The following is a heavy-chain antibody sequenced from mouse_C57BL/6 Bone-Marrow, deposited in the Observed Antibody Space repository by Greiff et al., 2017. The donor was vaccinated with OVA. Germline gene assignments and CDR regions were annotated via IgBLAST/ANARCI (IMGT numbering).Heavy chain of an antibody. D-gene: IGHD1-1*01. J-gene: IGHJ1*03. CDR2: IHPSDSDT. V-gene: IGHV1-74*01. CDR1: GYTLTSYW. Sequence: VQLQQSGAELVKPGASVKVSCKASGYTLTSYWMHWVKQRPGQGLEWIGRIHPSDSDTNYNQKFKGKATLTVDKSSSTAYMQLSSLTSEDSAVYYCAIPALYYYGSSFWYFDVWGTGTTVTVSS. CDR3: AIPALYYYGSSFWYFDV.